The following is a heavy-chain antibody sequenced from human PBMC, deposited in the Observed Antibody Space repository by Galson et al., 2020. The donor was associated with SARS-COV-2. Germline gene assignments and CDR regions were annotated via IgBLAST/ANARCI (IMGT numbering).Heavy chain of an antibody. CDR2: ISSGSSYI. CDR1: GFTFSSYT. CDR3: ARSSGAWFGP. V-gene: IGHV3-21*01. D-gene: IGHD7-27*01. J-gene: IGHJ5*02. Sequence: GGSLRLSCAASGFTFSSYTMNWVRQAPRKGLEWVSSISSGSSYIYFGDSVKGRFTISRDNAKNSLYLQMSSLRAEDTAVYYCARSSGAWFGPWGQGTLVTVSS.